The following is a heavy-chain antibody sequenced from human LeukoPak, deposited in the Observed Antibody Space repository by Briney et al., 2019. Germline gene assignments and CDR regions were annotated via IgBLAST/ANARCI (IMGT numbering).Heavy chain of an antibody. V-gene: IGHV4-61*02. CDR3: ARSPRWFFDL. J-gene: IGHJ2*01. CDR2: IYHVGNT. Sequence: PSQTLSLTCTVPGGSISSGSYYWSWIRQPAGKGLEWIGSIYHVGNTYQNPSLKSRVTISRDTSKNQFSLKLTSVTTADTAVYYCARSPRWFFDLWGRGTLVTVSS. CDR1: GGSISSGSYY.